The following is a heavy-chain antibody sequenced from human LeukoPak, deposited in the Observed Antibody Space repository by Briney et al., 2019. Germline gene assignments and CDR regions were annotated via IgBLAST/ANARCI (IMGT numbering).Heavy chain of an antibody. Sequence: ASVKVSCKASGYTFTSYDIHWVRQASGHGLEWMGWMNPKSAHTGLAQRFQGRVTLTRNTSISTAYMELNSLTSEDTAMYYCTRGPSYHSKWVGGMWFDPWGQGTLVSVSS. J-gene: IGHJ5*02. CDR1: GYTFTSYD. CDR2: MNPKSAHT. V-gene: IGHV1-8*01. CDR3: TRGPSYHSKWVGGMWFDP. D-gene: IGHD3-10*01.